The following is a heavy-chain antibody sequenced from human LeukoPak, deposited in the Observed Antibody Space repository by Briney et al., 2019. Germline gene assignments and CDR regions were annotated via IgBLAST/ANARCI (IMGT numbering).Heavy chain of an antibody. CDR1: GYTFTGYY. CDR3: ASSSSWPNWYFDL. Sequence: ASVKVSCEASGYTFTGYYMHWVRQAPGQGLEWMGWINPNSGGTNYAQKFQGRVTMTRDTSISTAYMELSRLRSDDTAVYYCASSSSWPNWYFDLWGRGTLVTVSS. CDR2: INPNSGGT. V-gene: IGHV1-2*02. J-gene: IGHJ2*01. D-gene: IGHD6-13*01.